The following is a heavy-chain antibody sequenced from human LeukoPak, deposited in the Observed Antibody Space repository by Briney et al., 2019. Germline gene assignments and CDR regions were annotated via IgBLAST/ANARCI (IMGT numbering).Heavy chain of an antibody. CDR2: IKQDGSEK. D-gene: IGHD2-15*01. J-gene: IGHJ6*03. Sequence: PGGSLRLSCAASGFTFSSYWMSWVRQAPGKGLEWVANIKQDGSEKYYVDSVKGRFTISRDNAKNSLYLQMNSLRAEDTAVYYCARVPCRDGGSCSRTYYYYYMDVWGKGTTVTVSS. CDR3: ARVPCRDGGSCSRTYYYYYMDV. CDR1: GFTFSSYW. V-gene: IGHV3-7*01.